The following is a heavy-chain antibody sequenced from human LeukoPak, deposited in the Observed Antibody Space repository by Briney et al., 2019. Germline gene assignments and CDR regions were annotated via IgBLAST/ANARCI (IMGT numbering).Heavy chain of an antibody. V-gene: IGHV4-31*03. CDR1: GGSISSGGYY. D-gene: IGHD3-22*01. CDR2: IYYSGST. CDR3: ARNYYDSSGYPDFDY. Sequence: PSETLSLTCTVSGGSISSGGYYWSWIRQHPGKGLEWIGYIYYSGSTYYNPSLKSRVTISVDTSKNQFSLKLSSVTAADTAVYYCARNYYDSSGYPDFDYWGQGTLVTVSS. J-gene: IGHJ4*02.